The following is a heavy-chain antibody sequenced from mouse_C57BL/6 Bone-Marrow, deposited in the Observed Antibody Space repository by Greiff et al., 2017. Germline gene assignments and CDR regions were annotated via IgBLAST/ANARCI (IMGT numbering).Heavy chain of an antibody. CDR3: ARGGTVVATGAMDY. CDR1: GFTFSDYG. CDR2: ISSGSSTI. J-gene: IGHJ4*01. D-gene: IGHD1-1*01. Sequence: EVHLVESGGGLVKPGGSLKLSCAASGFTFSDYGMHWVRQAPEKGLEWVAYISSGSSTIYYADTVKGRFTISRDNAKNTLFLQMTSLRSEDTAMYNWARGGTVVATGAMDYWGQGTSVTVSS. V-gene: IGHV5-17*01.